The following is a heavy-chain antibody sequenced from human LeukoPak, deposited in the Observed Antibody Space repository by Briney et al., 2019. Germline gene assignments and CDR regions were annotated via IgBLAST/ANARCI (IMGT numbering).Heavy chain of an antibody. CDR1: DFSFNNAW. CDR3: TTDSPPDSGAPLDY. V-gene: IGHV3-15*07. J-gene: IGHJ4*02. Sequence: GGSLRLSCAASDFSFNNAWMNWVRQAPGKGLEWVGRIKSKTDGGTTDYAAPVEGRFTISRDDSKNTLYLQMNSLKSEDTSVYYCTTDSPPDSGAPLDYWGQGTLVTVSS. CDR2: IKSKTDGGTT. D-gene: IGHD3-22*01.